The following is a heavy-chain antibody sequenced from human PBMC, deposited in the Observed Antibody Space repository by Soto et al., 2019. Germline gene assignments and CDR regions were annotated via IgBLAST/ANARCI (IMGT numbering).Heavy chain of an antibody. Sequence: QAQLVESGGGVVQPGRSLRLSCAASGFAFSSYGMHWVRQAPGTGLEWVAVISYDGSLQHYADSVKGRFTISRDNSKNMVIMQISSLRAHDTAVYYCVSDRGYGHASVPYSWGQGTLVSVSS. D-gene: IGHD5-18*01. CDR3: VSDRGYGHASVPYS. V-gene: IGHV3-30*03. J-gene: IGHJ4*02. CDR1: GFAFSSYG. CDR2: ISYDGSLQ.